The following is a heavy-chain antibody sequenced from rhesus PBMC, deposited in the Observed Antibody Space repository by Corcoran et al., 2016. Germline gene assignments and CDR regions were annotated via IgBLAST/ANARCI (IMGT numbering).Heavy chain of an antibody. CDR2: ITYMEST. Sequence: QVQLQESGPGLVQPSETLSLTCAVSGGSISSGYYYWSWIRQPPGKGLEWLGYITYMESTNTNPSLKSRVTISKDTSQNQYALMSTAGTAADTAIYYCARDAIALDGWGRGVLVTVSS. J-gene: IGHJ5-2*02. CDR3: ARDAIALDG. CDR1: GGSISSGYYY. V-gene: IGHV4-122*02.